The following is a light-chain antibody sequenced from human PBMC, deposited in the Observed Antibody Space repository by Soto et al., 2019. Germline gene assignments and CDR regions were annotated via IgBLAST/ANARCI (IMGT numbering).Light chain of an antibody. V-gene: IGLV2-8*01. J-gene: IGLJ1*01. CDR2: EVN. CDR1: SSDVGGYNY. Sequence: QSALTQPPSASGSPGQSVTISCTGTSSDVGGYNYVSWYQQHPGKVPKLMVYEVNKRPSGVPERFSGSKSGNAASLTVSGLQAEDEADYYCTSYAGGNNVFGTGTKVTVL. CDR3: TSYAGGNNV.